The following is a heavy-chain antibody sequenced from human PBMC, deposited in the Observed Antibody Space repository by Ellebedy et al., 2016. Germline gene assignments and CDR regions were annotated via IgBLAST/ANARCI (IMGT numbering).Heavy chain of an antibody. CDR3: AKRTLTGTTDY. CDR2: ISRSGDNT. CDR1: GFTFSSYA. V-gene: IGHV3-23*01. D-gene: IGHD1-7*01. Sequence: GGSLRLXXAASGFTFSSYAMTWVRQAPGKGLEWVSAISRSGDNTYYADSVKGRFTISRDNSENTLYLQMNSLRAEDTAVYYCAKRTLTGTTDYWGQGTLVTVSS. J-gene: IGHJ4*02.